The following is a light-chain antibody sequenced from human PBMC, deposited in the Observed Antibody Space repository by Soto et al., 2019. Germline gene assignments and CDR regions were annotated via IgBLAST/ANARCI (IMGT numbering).Light chain of an antibody. J-gene: IGLJ1*01. CDR3: SSYAGSNNFDV. CDR1: ISDVGGYNY. V-gene: IGLV2-8*01. CDR2: GVF. Sequence: QSALTQPPSASGSPGQSVTISCTGTISDVGGYNYVSWYQQPPGKAPKLMIYGVFKRPSGVPDRFSGSKSGNTASLTVSGLQAEDEADYYCSSYAGSNNFDVFGTGTKVTVL.